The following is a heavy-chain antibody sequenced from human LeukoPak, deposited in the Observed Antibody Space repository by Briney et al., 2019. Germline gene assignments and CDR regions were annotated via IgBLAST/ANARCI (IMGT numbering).Heavy chain of an antibody. V-gene: IGHV3-20*04. J-gene: IGHJ4*02. CDR2: INWNGGST. CDR1: GFTFDDYG. CDR3: ARGLTYYYDSSGYYPNGY. D-gene: IGHD3-22*01. Sequence: GGSLRLSCAASGFTFDDYGMSWVRQAPGKGLEWVSGINWNGGSTGYADSVKGRFTISRDNAKNSLYLQMNSLRAEDTALYYCARGLTYYYDSSGYYPNGYWGQGTLVTVSS.